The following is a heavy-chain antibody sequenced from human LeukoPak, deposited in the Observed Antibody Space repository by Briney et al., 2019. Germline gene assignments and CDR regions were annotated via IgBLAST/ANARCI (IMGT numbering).Heavy chain of an antibody. CDR1: GGTFSSYA. Sequence: SVSVSYKASGGTFSSYAISWVRQAPGQGREWMGRIIPILGIANYAQKFQGRVTITADKSTSTAYMELSSLRSGDTAVYYCARDTGYCSGGSCYHSGHWFDPWGQGTLVTVSS. CDR2: IIPILGIA. J-gene: IGHJ5*02. D-gene: IGHD2-15*01. V-gene: IGHV1-69*04. CDR3: ARDTGYCSGGSCYHSGHWFDP.